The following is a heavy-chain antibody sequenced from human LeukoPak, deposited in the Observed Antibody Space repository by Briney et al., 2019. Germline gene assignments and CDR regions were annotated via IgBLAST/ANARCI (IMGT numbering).Heavy chain of an antibody. V-gene: IGHV3-33*01. D-gene: IGHD6-13*01. CDR3: ARPHSRSWQYYFDY. J-gene: IGHJ4*02. Sequence: GGSLRLSCAASGFTFSSYGMHWVRQAPVKGLEWVAVIWYDGSNKYYADSVKGRFTISRDNSKNTLYLQMNSLRAEDTAVYYCARPHSRSWQYYFDYWGQGTLVTVSS. CDR1: GFTFSSYG. CDR2: IWYDGSNK.